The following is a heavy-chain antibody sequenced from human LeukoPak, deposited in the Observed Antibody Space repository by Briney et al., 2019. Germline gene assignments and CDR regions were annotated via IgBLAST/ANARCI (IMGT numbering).Heavy chain of an antibody. CDR1: GGSLSSGGYY. CDR2: IYNIGSTGNT. J-gene: IGHJ6*02. D-gene: IGHD3-10*01. V-gene: IGHV4-39*07. CDR3: ARDFGAGSYRYGMDV. Sequence: PSETLSLTCTVSGGSLSSGGYYWRWIRQPPGKGLEWIGCIYNIGSTGNTHYNPSLKSRLTISEDTSKNQFSLRLSSVTAADTAVYYCARDFGAGSYRYGMDVWGQGTAVTVSS.